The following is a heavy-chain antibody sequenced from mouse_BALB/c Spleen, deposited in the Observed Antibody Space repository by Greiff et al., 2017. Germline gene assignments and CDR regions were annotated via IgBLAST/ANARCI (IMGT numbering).Heavy chain of an antibody. J-gene: IGHJ2*01. CDR1: GYTFTSYY. V-gene: IGHV1S81*02. CDR3: TRDYYGSSSPFDY. D-gene: IGHD1-1*01. Sequence: QVQLQQSGAELVKPGASVKLSCKASGYTFTSYYMYWVKQRPGQGLEWIGEINPSNGGTNFNEKFKSKATLTVDKSSSTAYMQLSSLTSEDSAVYYCTRDYYGSSSPFDYWGQGTTLTVSS. CDR2: INPSNGGT.